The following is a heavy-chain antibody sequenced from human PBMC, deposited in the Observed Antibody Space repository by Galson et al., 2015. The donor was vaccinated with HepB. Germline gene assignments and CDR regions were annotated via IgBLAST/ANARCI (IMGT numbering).Heavy chain of an antibody. CDR1: GFTFSDYY. CDR3: ARGAPGAYCGGDCYLPDY. V-gene: IGHV3-11*01. D-gene: IGHD2-21*01. CDR2: ISSSGSTI. J-gene: IGHJ4*02. Sequence: SLRLSCAASGFTFSDYYMSWIRQAPGKGLEWVSYISSSGSTIYYADSVKGRFTISRDNAKNLLYLQMNSLRAEDTAVYYCARGAPGAYCGGDCYLPDYWGQGTLVTVSS.